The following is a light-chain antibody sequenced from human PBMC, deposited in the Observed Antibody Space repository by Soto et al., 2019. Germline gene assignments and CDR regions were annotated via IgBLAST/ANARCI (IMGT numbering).Light chain of an antibody. CDR3: LQNNRYPWT. CDR2: GAS. Sequence: DIQMTQSPSAMSASVGDRVTITCRASQDISDFLAWFQQKPGEVPKRLIYGASSLESGVPSRFSGSGSGTEFTLTISSLQPEDFATYYCLQNNRYPWTFGQGTKVEIK. V-gene: IGKV1-17*03. CDR1: QDISDF. J-gene: IGKJ1*01.